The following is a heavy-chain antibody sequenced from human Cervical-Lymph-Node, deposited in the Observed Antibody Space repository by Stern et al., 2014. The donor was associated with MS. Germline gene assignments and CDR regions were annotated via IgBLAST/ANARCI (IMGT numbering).Heavy chain of an antibody. V-gene: IGHV3-48*02. D-gene: IGHD4-17*01. CDR1: GFTFSSYS. CDR3: ATSYPDYGDYVGFDS. Sequence: EVQLLESGGGLVQPGGSLRLSCAASGFTFSSYSMNWVRQAPGKGLEWVSFISSTSYTIYYADSVKGRFTISRDSAKNSLYLQMNSLRDEDTAVYYCATSYPDYGDYVGFDSWGQGTLVTVSS. J-gene: IGHJ4*02. CDR2: ISSTSYTI.